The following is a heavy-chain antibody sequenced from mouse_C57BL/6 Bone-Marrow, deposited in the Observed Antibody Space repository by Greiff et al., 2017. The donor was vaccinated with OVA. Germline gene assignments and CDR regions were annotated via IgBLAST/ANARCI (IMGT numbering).Heavy chain of an antibody. CDR3: SQAETGTGFAY. CDR1: GYTFTDYE. Sequence: VNVVESGAELVRPGASVTLSCKASGYTFTDYEMHWVKQTPVHGLEWIGAIDPETGGTAYNQKFKGKAILTADTSSSTAYMELRSLTSEDSAVYYCSQAETGTGFAYWGQGTLVTVSA. J-gene: IGHJ3*01. CDR2: IDPETGGT. V-gene: IGHV1-15*01. D-gene: IGHD4-1*01.